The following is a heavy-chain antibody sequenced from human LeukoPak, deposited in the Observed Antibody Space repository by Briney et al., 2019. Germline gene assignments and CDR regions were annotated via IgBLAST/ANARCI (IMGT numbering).Heavy chain of an antibody. CDR1: GGSISSYY. CDR2: ISYSGST. D-gene: IGHD1-1*01. Sequence: SETLSLTCTVSGGSISSYYWSWIRQPPGKGLEWIGYISYSGSTNYNPSLKSRVTISVDTSKNQFSLKLSSVTAADTAVYYCASLNWNDRDYWGQGTLATVSS. V-gene: IGHV4-59*01. CDR3: ASLNWNDRDY. J-gene: IGHJ4*02.